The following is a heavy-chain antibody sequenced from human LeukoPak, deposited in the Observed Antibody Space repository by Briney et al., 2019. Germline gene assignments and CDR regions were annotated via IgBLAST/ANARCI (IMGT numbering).Heavy chain of an antibody. D-gene: IGHD6-19*01. CDR2: FDPEDGET. J-gene: IGHJ4*02. V-gene: IGHV1-24*01. Sequence: GASVKVSCKVSGYTLTELSMRWVRQAPGKGLEWMGGFDPEDGETIYAQKFQGRVTMTEDTSTDTAYMELSSLRSEDTAVYYCATYPLAVAAYYFDYWGQGTLVTVSS. CDR1: GYTLTELS. CDR3: ATYPLAVAAYYFDY.